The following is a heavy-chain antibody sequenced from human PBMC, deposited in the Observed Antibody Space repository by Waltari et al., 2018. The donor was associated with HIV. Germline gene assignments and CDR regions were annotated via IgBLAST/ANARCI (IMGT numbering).Heavy chain of an antibody. CDR3: ARGEGRKLWAQYLDF. CDR2: IKHRGST. Sequence: QVQLQESGFGLLKPSESLSLTCSVVGSSIPFTAFVWAWIRRPPGKGLEWIGCIKHRGSTYYHPALQGRVVMSEDTRKNEFFLKVSSVTAADTAVYYCARGEGRKLWAQYLDFWGQGHLVTVSS. D-gene: IGHD3-16*01. J-gene: IGHJ4*02. V-gene: IGHV4-39*02. CDR1: GSSIPFTAFV.